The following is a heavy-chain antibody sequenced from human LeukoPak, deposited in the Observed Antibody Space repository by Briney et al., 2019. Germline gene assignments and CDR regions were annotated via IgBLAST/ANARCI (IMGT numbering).Heavy chain of an antibody. CDR2: IIPIFGTA. D-gene: IGHD3-10*01. CDR3: ASLWLGESNPNDY. J-gene: IGHJ4*02. CDR1: GGTFSSYA. V-gene: IGHV1-69*13. Sequence: SVKVSCKASGGTFSSYAISWVRQAPGQGLEWMGGIIPIFGTANYAQKFQGRVTITADESTSTAYMELSSLRSEDTAVYYCASLWLGESNPNDYWGQGTLVTVSS.